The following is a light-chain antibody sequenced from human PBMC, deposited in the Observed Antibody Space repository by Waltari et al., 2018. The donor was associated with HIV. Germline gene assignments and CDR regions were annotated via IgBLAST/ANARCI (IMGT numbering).Light chain of an antibody. CDR2: GNI. J-gene: IGLJ3*02. CDR3: AAWDYSLSGLV. V-gene: IGLV1-47*01. Sequence: QSVLTQPPSASGTPGQRVTISCSGSSSNIGGNYVYWYQQLPGPAPKLLIYGNIRRPVGVPARFSGSKSGTSASRAISRLRSEDEADYYCAAWDYSLSGLVFGGGTKLTVL. CDR1: SSNIGGNY.